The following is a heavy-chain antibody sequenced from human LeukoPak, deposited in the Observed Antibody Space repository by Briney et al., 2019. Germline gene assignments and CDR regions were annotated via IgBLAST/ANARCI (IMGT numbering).Heavy chain of an antibody. CDR1: GGSISSSSYY. Sequence: KPSETLSLTCTVSGGSISSSSYYWGWIRQPPGKGLEWIGSIYYSGSTYYNPSLKSRVTISVDTSKNQFSLKLSSVTAADTAVYYVAGGMLLNYFDNGGQGTLVTFSS. CDR3: AGGMLLNYFDN. CDR2: IYYSGST. J-gene: IGHJ4*02. V-gene: IGHV4-39*03. D-gene: IGHD2-15*01.